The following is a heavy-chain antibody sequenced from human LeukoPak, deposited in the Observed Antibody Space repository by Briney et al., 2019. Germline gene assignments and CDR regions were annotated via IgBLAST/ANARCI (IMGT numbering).Heavy chain of an antibody. J-gene: IGHJ4*02. CDR3: ARDDWGVANSYYFDY. V-gene: IGHV4-39*07. CDR2: IYYSGST. Sequence: SETLSLTCTVSGGSISSSSYYWGWIRQPPGKGLEWIGSIYYSGSTYYNPSLRSRVTISVDTFKNQFSLKLSSVTAADTAVYYCARDDWGVANSYYFDYWGQGTLVTVSS. CDR1: GGSISSSSYY. D-gene: IGHD5-12*01.